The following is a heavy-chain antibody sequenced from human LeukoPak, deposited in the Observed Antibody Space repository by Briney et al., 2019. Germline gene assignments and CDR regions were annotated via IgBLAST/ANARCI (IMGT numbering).Heavy chain of an antibody. CDR3: ARGTDY. Sequence: SETLSLTCAVYGGSFSGYYWSWIRQPPGKGLEWIGEINHSGSTNYNPSLKSRVTISVDTSKNQFSLKLSSVTAADTAVYYCARGTDYWGQGTLVTVSS. V-gene: IGHV4-34*01. CDR1: GGSFSGYY. CDR2: INHSGST. J-gene: IGHJ4*02.